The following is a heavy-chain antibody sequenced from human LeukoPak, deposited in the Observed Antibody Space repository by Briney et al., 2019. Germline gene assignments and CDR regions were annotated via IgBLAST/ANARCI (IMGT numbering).Heavy chain of an antibody. J-gene: IGHJ6*04. Sequence: GASVKVSCKASGGTFSSYAISWVRQAPGQGLEWMGGIIPIFGTANYAQKFQGRVTITADESTSTAYMELSSLRSEDTAVYYCASGCSSTSCYAPYYYGMDVWGKGTTVTVSS. D-gene: IGHD2-2*01. CDR3: ASGCSSTSCYAPYYYGMDV. V-gene: IGHV1-69*13. CDR1: GGTFSSYA. CDR2: IIPIFGTA.